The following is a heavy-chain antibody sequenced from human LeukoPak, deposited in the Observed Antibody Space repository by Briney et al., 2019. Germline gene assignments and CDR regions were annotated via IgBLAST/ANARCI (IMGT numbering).Heavy chain of an antibody. CDR2: ISHTGNT. V-gene: IGHV4-4*02. Sequence: SGTPSLTCAVSGGSISSNNWWSWVRQPPGKGLEWIGEISHTGNTNYNPSLESRVTMSVDKSKNQFSLKLSSVTAADTAVYFCARVTAATPFDYWGQGTLVTVSS. CDR3: ARVTAATPFDY. CDR1: GGSISSNNW. D-gene: IGHD2-21*02. J-gene: IGHJ4*02.